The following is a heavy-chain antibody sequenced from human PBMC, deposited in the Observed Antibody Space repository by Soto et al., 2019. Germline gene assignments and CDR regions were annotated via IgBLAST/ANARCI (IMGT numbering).Heavy chain of an antibody. D-gene: IGHD4-17*01. CDR1: GSLLSTSGMC. J-gene: IGHJ4*02. CDR2: IDWDDDK. Sequence: GHTLVNPTSSLTITCTFSGSLLSTSGMCFSWIRQLPGKALEWLALIDWDDDKYYSTSLKTRLTISKDTSKHQVVLTTTNMDPVDTATYYCARIAVTPGSAFDYWGQGTLVTVSS. CDR3: ARIAVTPGSAFDY. V-gene: IGHV2-70*01.